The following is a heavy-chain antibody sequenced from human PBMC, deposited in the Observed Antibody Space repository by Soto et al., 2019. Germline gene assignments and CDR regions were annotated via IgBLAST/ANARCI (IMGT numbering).Heavy chain of an antibody. CDR1: GYTFTSYG. D-gene: IGHD3-22*01. Sequence: GASVKVSCKASGYTFTSYGISWVRQAPGQGLEWMGWISAYDGNTNYAQKLQGRVTMTTDTSTSTAYMELRSLRSDDTAVYYCARDFAYYYDSSGYYYSRFDYWGQGTLVTVSS. V-gene: IGHV1-18*01. CDR2: ISAYDGNT. J-gene: IGHJ4*02. CDR3: ARDFAYYYDSSGYYYSRFDY.